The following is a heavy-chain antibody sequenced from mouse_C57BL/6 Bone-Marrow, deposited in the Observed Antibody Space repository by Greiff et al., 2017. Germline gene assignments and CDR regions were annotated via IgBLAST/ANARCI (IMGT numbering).Heavy chain of an antibody. CDR1: GYTFTSYW. Sequence: QVQLQQPGAELVKPGASVKLSCKASGYTFTSYWMQWVKQRPGQGLEWIGEIDPSDSYTNYNQKFKGKATLTVDTSSSTAYMQLSSLTSEDSAVXDCAREDGYYSAWFAYWGQGTLVTVSA. D-gene: IGHD2-3*01. V-gene: IGHV1-50*01. J-gene: IGHJ3*01. CDR3: AREDGYYSAWFAY. CDR2: IDPSDSYT.